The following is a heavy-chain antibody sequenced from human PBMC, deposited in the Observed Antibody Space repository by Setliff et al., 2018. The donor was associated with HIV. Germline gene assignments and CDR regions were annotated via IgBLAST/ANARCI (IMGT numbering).Heavy chain of an antibody. V-gene: IGHV4-38-2*02. J-gene: IGHJ3*02. CDR3: ARAEMATIVAFDI. CDR2: IYHSGST. Sequence: ASETLSLTCTVSGYSISSGYYWGWIRQPPGKGLEWIGSIYHSGSTYYNPSLKSRVTISVDTSKNQFSLKLTSVTAADTAVYYCARAEMATIVAFDIWGQGTMVTVSS. CDR1: GYSISSGYY. D-gene: IGHD5-12*01.